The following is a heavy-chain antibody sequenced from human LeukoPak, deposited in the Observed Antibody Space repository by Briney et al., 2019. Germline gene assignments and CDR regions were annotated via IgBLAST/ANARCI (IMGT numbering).Heavy chain of an antibody. D-gene: IGHD3-10*01. CDR1: GGSIRGYY. J-gene: IGHJ5*02. Sequence: SETLSLTCNVSGGSIRGYYWSWIRQPPGKGLEWIGYIYSSGSTNYNPSLKSRVTISVDTSKNQFSLKLSSVTAADTAVYYCAASVWFGELIDSPWGQGTLVTVSS. V-gene: IGHV4-4*08. CDR3: AASVWFGELIDSP. CDR2: IYSSGST.